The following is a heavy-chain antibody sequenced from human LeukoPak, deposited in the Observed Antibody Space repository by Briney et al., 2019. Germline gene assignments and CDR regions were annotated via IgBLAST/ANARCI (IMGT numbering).Heavy chain of an antibody. CDR2: IIPIFGTA. J-gene: IGHJ4*02. D-gene: IGHD3-10*01. Sequence: RASVKASCKASGGTFSSYAISWVRQAPGQGLEWMGGIIPIFGTANYAQKLQGRVTMTTDTSTSTAYMELRSLRSDDTAVYYCARGMGGSGSYYGYWGQGTLVTVSS. CDR1: GGTFSSYA. V-gene: IGHV1-69*05. CDR3: ARGMGGSGSYYGY.